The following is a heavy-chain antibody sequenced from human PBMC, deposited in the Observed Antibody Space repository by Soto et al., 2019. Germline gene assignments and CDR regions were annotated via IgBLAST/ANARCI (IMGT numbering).Heavy chain of an antibody. Sequence: XAVKVSCTASGYTFINYAMHWVRQAPGQRLEWMGWINVGNGNTKYSQEFQGRVTFTRDTSASTAYMRLTSLTSEDTAVYYCAKDDGGVGTPRGVRGEIISPHSCDYWGQGTLVTVPS. J-gene: IGHJ4*02. V-gene: IGHV1-3*01. CDR2: INVGNGNT. D-gene: IGHD3-10*01. CDR1: GYTFINYA. CDR3: AKDDGGVGTPRGVRGEIISPHSCDY.